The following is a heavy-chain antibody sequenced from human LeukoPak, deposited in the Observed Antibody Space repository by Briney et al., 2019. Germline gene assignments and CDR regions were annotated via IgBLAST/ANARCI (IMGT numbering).Heavy chain of an antibody. J-gene: IGHJ3*02. CDR2: FDPEDGET. D-gene: IGHD6-6*01. V-gene: IGHV1-24*01. CDR1: GYTFTSYY. Sequence: ASVKVSCKASGYTFTSYYMHWVRQAPGKGLEWMGGFDPEDGETIYAQKFQGRVTMTEDTSTDTAYMELSSLRSEDTAVYYCATQIAARPKTWDAFDIWGQGTMVTVSS. CDR3: ATQIAARPKTWDAFDI.